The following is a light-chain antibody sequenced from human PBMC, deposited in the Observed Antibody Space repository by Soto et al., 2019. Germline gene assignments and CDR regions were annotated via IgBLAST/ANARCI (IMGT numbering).Light chain of an antibody. CDR3: QQFDTWPRT. CDR1: QSVSTN. CDR2: GAS. V-gene: IGKV3-15*01. J-gene: IGKJ1*01. Sequence: EIVMTQSPATLSVSPGERATLSCRASQSVSTNLAWYQQKPGQAPRLVIYGASTRGTGIPARFSGSGSGTEFTLSISSLQSEDFAVYYCQQFDTWPRTFGQGTRVEIK.